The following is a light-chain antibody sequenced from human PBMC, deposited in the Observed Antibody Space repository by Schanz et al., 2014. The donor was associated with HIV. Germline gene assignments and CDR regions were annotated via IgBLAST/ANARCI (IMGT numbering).Light chain of an antibody. J-gene: IGLJ3*02. CDR1: SSNIKMNA. CDR3: AAWDDSLKGWV. Sequence: QSVLTQPPSASGTPGQRVTISCSGSSSNIKMNAVNWYQHLPGMGPKLLIYATYNRPSGVPDRFSGSQSGTSASLAISGLQAEDEADFYCAAWDDSLKGWVFGGGTKPTVL. V-gene: IGLV1-44*01. CDR2: ATY.